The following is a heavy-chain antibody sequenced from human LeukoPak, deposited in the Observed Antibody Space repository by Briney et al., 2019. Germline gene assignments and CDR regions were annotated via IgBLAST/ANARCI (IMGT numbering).Heavy chain of an antibody. D-gene: IGHD2-2*01. V-gene: IGHV4-59*01. CDR2: IYYSGST. CDR3: ARVKDIVVVPAAFRADGLGPDAFDI. Sequence: PSETLSLTCTVSGGSISSYYWSWIRQPPGKGLEWIGYIYYSGSTNYNPSLKSRVTISVDTSKNQFSLKLSSVTAADTAVYYCARVKDIVVVPAAFRADGLGPDAFDIWGQGTMVTVSS. CDR1: GGSISSYY. J-gene: IGHJ3*02.